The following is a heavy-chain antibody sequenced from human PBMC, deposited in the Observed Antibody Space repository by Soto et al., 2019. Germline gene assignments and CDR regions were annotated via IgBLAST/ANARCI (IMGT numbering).Heavy chain of an antibody. J-gene: IGHJ4*02. D-gene: IGHD6-19*01. V-gene: IGHV2-5*02. Sequence: QIPLKESGPTLVKPTQTLTLTCTFSGFSLSDSAVGVNWIRQPPGKPREWLALIYWDDTKHYSSSLRNRLTITKDTSKNQVVLTMTNMDPVDTATYYCAHGSGWLSDQWGQGTLVTVSS. CDR1: GFSLSDSAVG. CDR3: AHGSGWLSDQ. CDR2: IYWDDTK.